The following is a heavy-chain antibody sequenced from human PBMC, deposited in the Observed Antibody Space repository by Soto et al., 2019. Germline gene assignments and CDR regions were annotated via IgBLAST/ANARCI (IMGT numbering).Heavy chain of an antibody. CDR1: GFSLSTSGVG. D-gene: IGHD2-15*01. J-gene: IGHJ4*02. V-gene: IGHV2-5*01. Sequence: ESGPTLVNPSHTLTLTCSFSGFSLSTSGVGVGWIRQPPGKALEWLALVYWNDAKRYRPSLKSRLTITKDTSRNQVVLTMTNMDHVDTATYFCAHSPYQDPIHLWGKGSPVPVSS. CDR2: VYWNDAK. CDR3: AHSPYQDPIHL.